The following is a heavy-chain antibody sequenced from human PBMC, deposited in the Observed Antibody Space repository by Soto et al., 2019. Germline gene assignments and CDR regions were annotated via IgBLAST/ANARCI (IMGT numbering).Heavy chain of an antibody. J-gene: IGHJ4*02. Sequence: LRLSCAASGFTFINYAMAWVRQAPVKGLEWVSGISASGGSTYYADSVKGRFTISRDNSKNTLYLQMNSLRAEDTALYYCAKDRGSLYSSSSPLDYWGQGTMVTVSS. D-gene: IGHD6-6*01. CDR1: GFTFINYA. V-gene: IGHV3-23*01. CDR3: AKDRGSLYSSSSPLDY. CDR2: ISASGGST.